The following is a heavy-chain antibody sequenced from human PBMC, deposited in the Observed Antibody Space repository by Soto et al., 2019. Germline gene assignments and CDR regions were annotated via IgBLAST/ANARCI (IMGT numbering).Heavy chain of an antibody. V-gene: IGHV1-18*01. CDR3: ARDCEYYYDSSGYYYNYYYYGMDV. J-gene: IGHJ6*02. CDR2: ISAYNGNT. Sequence: ASVKVSCKASGYTFTSYGISWVRQAPGQGLEWMGWISAYNGNTNYAQKLQGRVTMTTDTSTSTAYMELRSLRSDDTAVYYCARDCEYYYDSSGYYYNYYYYGMDVWGQGTTVTVSS. D-gene: IGHD3-22*01. CDR1: GYTFTSYG.